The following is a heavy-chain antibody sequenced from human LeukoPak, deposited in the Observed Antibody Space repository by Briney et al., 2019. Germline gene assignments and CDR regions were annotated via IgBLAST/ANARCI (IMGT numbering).Heavy chain of an antibody. CDR2: TYYSASP. V-gene: IGHV4-59*01. J-gene: IGHJ4*02. D-gene: IGHD6-6*01. CDR1: GGAISGYN. CDR3: ARDPSSSSEPYYFDY. Sequence: TSETLSLTCTVSGGAISGYNWGWIRQPPGKGLEWIGYTYYSASPNYYPSLKSRVTISVDTSKNQFSLKLNSVTAADTAVYYCARDPSSSSEPYYFDYWGQGTLVTVSS.